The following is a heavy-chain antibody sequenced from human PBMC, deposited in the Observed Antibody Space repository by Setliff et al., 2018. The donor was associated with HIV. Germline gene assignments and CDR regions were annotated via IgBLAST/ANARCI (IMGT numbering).Heavy chain of an antibody. CDR1: GGSISSYY. CDR3: AREGSEAVDYEANWFDP. V-gene: IGHV4-4*07. D-gene: IGHD4-17*01. J-gene: IGHJ5*02. CDR2: VSGSGTT. Sequence: ASETLSLTCSVSGGSISSYYWSWIRQPAGKDLEWIGRVSGSGTTNYNASLKSRVTMSVDTSKNHFSLKLSSVTAADTAMYYCAREGSEAVDYEANWFDPWGQGTLVTVSS.